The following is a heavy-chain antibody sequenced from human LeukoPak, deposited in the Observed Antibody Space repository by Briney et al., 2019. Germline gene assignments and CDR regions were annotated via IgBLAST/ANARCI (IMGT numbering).Heavy chain of an antibody. CDR2: ISAYNGNT. CDR1: GYTFTSYG. J-gene: IGHJ4*02. CDR3: ARTYYYGSGSYCNVANDY. D-gene: IGHD3-10*01. Sequence: ASVKVSCKASGYTFTSYGISWVRQAPGQGLEWMGWISAYNGNTNYAQKLQGRVTMTTDTSTSTAYMELRSLRSDDTAVYYCARTYYYGSGSYCNVANDYWGQGTLVTVSS. V-gene: IGHV1-18*01.